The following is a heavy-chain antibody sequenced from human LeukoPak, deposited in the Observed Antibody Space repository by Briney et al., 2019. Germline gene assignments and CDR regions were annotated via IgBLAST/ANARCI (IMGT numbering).Heavy chain of an antibody. Sequence: PSETLSLTCIVSGGSISSYYWSWIRQPAGKGLEWIGRIYTSGSTNYNPSLKSRVTMSVDTSKNQFSLKLSSVTAADTAVYYCARDRYYYDSSGYSTFDYWGQGTLVTVSS. J-gene: IGHJ4*02. V-gene: IGHV4-4*07. CDR3: ARDRYYYDSSGYSTFDY. D-gene: IGHD3-22*01. CDR1: GGSISSYY. CDR2: IYTSGST.